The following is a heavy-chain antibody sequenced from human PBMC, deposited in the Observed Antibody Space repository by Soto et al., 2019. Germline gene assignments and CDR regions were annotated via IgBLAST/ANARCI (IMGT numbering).Heavy chain of an antibody. CDR2: IYWDDDK. J-gene: IGHJ4*02. D-gene: IGHD3-3*01. CDR3: AHRVLRTVFGLVTTTAIYFDF. Sequence: QITLNESGPTVVSPTETLTLTCRFSGFSLTTSGVGVGWIRQSPGKAPEWLALIYWDDDKRYSASLKSRLTLTKDTSKNQMVLTVSDLDPTDTATYYCAHRVLRTVFGLVTTTAIYFDFWGQGTPVAVSS. CDR1: GFSLTTSGVG. V-gene: IGHV2-5*02.